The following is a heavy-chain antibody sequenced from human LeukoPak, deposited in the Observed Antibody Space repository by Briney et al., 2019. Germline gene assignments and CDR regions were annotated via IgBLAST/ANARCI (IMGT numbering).Heavy chain of an antibody. V-gene: IGHV3-48*04. Sequence: GGSLRLSCAASGFTFSSYSMNWVRQAPGKGLEGVSYISSSSSTIYYADSVKGRFTISRDNAKNSLYLQMNSLRAEDTAVYYCARRSPTSYSSGYKYYFDYWGQGTLVTVSS. CDR1: GFTFSSYS. D-gene: IGHD3-22*01. J-gene: IGHJ4*02. CDR3: ARRSPTSYSSGYKYYFDY. CDR2: ISSSSSTI.